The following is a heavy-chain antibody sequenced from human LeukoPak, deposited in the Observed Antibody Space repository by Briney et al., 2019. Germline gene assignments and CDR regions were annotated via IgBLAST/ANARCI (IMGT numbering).Heavy chain of an antibody. CDR2: ISSNGGST. CDR3: ARGKTGASLDY. V-gene: IGHV3-64*01. Sequence: GGSLRLSCAASGFTFSSYAMHWVRQAPGKGLEYVSAISSNGGSTYYANSVKGRFTISRDNSKNTLYLQMGSLRAEDMAVYYCARGKTGASLDYWGQGTLVTVSS. D-gene: IGHD7-27*01. CDR1: GFTFSSYA. J-gene: IGHJ4*02.